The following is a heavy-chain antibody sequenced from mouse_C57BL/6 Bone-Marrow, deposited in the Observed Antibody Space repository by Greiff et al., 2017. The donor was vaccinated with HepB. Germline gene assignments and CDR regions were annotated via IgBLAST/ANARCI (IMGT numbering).Heavy chain of an antibody. D-gene: IGHD1-1*01. J-gene: IGHJ1*03. CDR1: GFTFSDYY. CDR3: ARELLRGYFDV. CDR2: INYDGSST. Sequence: EVKLVESEGGLVQPGRSMKLSCTASGFTFSDYYMAWVRQVPEKGLEWVANINYDGSSTYYLDSLKSRFIISRDNAKNILYLQMSSLKSEDTATYYCARELLRGYFDVWGTGTTVTVSS. V-gene: IGHV5-16*01.